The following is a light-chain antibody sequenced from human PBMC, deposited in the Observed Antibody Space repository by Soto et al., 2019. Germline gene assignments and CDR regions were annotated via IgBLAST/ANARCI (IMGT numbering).Light chain of an antibody. CDR3: QSYDNSLRHTV. J-gene: IGLJ1*01. V-gene: IGLV2-11*01. CDR1: SRDIGAYNY. CDR2: GNR. Sequence: QSVLAQPRSASGAAGQSVTISCTGTSRDIGAYNYVSWYQQHTDKAPKLLIYGNRNRPSGVPSRFSAAQSGTSSSLSITGLQAEDEAAYYCQSYDNSLRHTVFGTGTKVTV.